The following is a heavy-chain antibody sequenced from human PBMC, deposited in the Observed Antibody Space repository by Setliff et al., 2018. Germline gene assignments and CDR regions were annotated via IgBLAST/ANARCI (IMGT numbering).Heavy chain of an antibody. J-gene: IGHJ6*02. CDR3: ASGTPHKWLVHDYYYYGMDV. D-gene: IGHD6-19*01. CDR2: IIPIFGTA. CDR1: GGTFSSYA. Sequence: ASVKVSCKASGGTFSSYAISWVRQAPGQGLEWMGGIIPIFGTANYAQKFQGRVTITTDESTSTAYMELSSLRSEDTAVYYCASGTPHKWLVHDYYYYGMDVRGQGTTVTVSS. V-gene: IGHV1-69*05.